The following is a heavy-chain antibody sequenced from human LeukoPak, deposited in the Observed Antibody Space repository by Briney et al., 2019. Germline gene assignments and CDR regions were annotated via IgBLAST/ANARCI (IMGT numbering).Heavy chain of an antibody. CDR2: TSSSSSYI. D-gene: IGHD6-19*01. CDR3: ARGGVRSGWYYFDY. V-gene: IGHV3-21*01. CDR1: GFTFSSYS. J-gene: IGHJ4*02. Sequence: GGSLRLSCAASGFTFSSYSMNWVRQAPGKGLEWVSSTSSSSSYIYYADSVKGRFTISRDNAKNSLYLQMNSLRAEDTAVYYCARGGVRSGWYYFDYWGQGTLVTVSS.